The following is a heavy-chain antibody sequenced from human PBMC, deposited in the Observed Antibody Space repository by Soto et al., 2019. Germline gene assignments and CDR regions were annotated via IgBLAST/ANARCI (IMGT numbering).Heavy chain of an antibody. J-gene: IGHJ4*02. CDR3: GRAGVVAVGAASRPLDS. D-gene: IGHD1-26*01. V-gene: IGHV3-21*01. Sequence: EVQLVESGGGMVKPGGSLRLSCAASGFTFASHSMYWVRQAPGKGLEWVSSISGSSSYIYYADSVKGRFTISRDNAKNSLYLHMNSLTAEDTALYYCGRAGVVAVGAASRPLDSWCQGTLVTVSS. CDR1: GFTFASHS. CDR2: ISGSSSYI.